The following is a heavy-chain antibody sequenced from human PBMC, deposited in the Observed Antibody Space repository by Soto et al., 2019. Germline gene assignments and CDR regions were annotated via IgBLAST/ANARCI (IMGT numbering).Heavy chain of an antibody. V-gene: IGHV1-8*01. Sequence: QVQLVQSGAEVRKPGASVKVYCEASGYTFTSYDIYWVRQATGQGLEWMGWLNPNTGNSGYAQKFQGRITVTSDTSINTVHMELSSLRSEDTAVYYCARRAETNGWNGFGADKYYFDVWGQGTRVTFAS. D-gene: IGHD1-1*01. CDR3: ARRAETNGWNGFGADKYYFDV. CDR1: GYTFTSYD. CDR2: LNPNTGNS. J-gene: IGHJ4*02.